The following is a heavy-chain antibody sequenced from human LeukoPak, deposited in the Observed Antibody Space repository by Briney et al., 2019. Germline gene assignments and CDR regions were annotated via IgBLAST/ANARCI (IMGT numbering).Heavy chain of an antibody. CDR2: IYYSGST. Sequence: SQTLSLTCTVSGGSISSGGYYWSWIRQHPGKGLEWIGYIYYSGSTYYNPSLKSRVTISVDTSKNQFSLKLSSVTAADTAVYYCAREGLAKEQLVLFSGYGMDVWGQGTTVTVSS. V-gene: IGHV4-31*03. CDR1: GGSISSGGYY. J-gene: IGHJ6*02. CDR3: AREGLAKEQLVLFSGYGMDV. D-gene: IGHD6-13*01.